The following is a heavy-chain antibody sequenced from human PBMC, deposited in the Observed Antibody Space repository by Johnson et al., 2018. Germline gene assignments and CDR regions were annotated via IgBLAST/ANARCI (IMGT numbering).Heavy chain of an antibody. CDR1: GFTFSNAW. Sequence: VQLVQSGGGLVKPGGSLRLSCAASGFTFSNAWMNWVRQAPGKGLEWVGLIKTKTDGGTTDYVAPVKGRFSISRDDSKNTVYLQMNSLKTEDTAVYSCTTVSMSTFGPLWGQGTMVTVS. CDR2: IKTKTDGGTT. J-gene: IGHJ3*01. V-gene: IGHV3-15*01. CDR3: TTVSMSTFGPL. D-gene: IGHD3-16*01.